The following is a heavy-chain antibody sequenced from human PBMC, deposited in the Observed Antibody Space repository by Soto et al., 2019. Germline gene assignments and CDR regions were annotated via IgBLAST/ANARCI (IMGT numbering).Heavy chain of an antibody. J-gene: IGHJ5*02. CDR1: GGSISSGGYY. V-gene: IGHV4-31*03. D-gene: IGHD1-26*01. CDR3: ARDTSGSEGFDP. CDR2: IYYSGST. Sequence: QVQLQESGPGLVKPSQTLSLTCTVSGGSISSGGYYWSWIRQHPGKGLEWIGYIYYSGSTYYNPSLKRRVTISVETSKNQFSLKLSSVTAADTAVYYCARDTSGSEGFDPWGQGTLVTVSS.